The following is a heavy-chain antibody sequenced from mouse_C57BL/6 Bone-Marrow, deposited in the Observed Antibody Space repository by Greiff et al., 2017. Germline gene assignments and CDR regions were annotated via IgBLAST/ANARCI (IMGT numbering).Heavy chain of an antibody. CDR1: GFSLTSYG. CDR2: IWSDGST. CDR3: ARHGHGSSYVGAMDY. V-gene: IGHV2-6-1*01. J-gene: IGHJ4*01. D-gene: IGHD1-1*01. Sequence: VQRVESGPGLVAPSQSLSITCTVSGFSLTSYGVHWVRQPPGKGLEWLVVIWSDGSTTYNSALKSRLSISKDNSKSQVFLKMNSLQTDDTAMYYCARHGHGSSYVGAMDYWGQGTSVTVSS.